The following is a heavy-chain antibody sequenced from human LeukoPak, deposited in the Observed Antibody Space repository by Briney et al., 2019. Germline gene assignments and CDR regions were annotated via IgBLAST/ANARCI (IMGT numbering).Heavy chain of an antibody. Sequence: PSETLSLTRTVSGGSISSGSYYWSWIRQPAGKGLEWIGRIYTSGSTSYNPSLKSRVTISVDTSKNQFSLKLSSVTAADTAVYYCARVAPWKGFGYSSSWPDDHWGQGTLVTVSS. CDR1: GGSISSGSYY. CDR3: ARVAPWKGFGYSSSWPDDH. J-gene: IGHJ4*02. D-gene: IGHD6-13*01. CDR2: IYTSGST. V-gene: IGHV4-61*02.